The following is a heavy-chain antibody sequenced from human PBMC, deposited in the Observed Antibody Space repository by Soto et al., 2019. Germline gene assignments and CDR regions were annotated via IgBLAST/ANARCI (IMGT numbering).Heavy chain of an antibody. D-gene: IGHD2-21*01. CDR1: GVTFSSET. CDR3: ATELGDNPASPFDS. V-gene: IGHV1-69*01. CDR2: IIPRFGTA. J-gene: IGHJ4*02. Sequence: QVQLVQYGAEVKKPGSSVKVSCKASGVTFSSETISWVRQAPGQGLEWVGGIIPRFGTANYAQKFQGRVTITADESTSTLYIELSSLRSEDTAVYYCATELGDNPASPFDSWGEGTLVTVSS.